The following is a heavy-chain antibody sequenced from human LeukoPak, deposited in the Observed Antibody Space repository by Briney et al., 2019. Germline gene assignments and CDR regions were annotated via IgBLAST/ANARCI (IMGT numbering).Heavy chain of an antibody. V-gene: IGHV3-23*01. CDR2: ISSSGDTT. CDR3: AKAGAVVVVAAKYFDY. J-gene: IGHJ4*02. Sequence: GGSLRLSCAASGFTFSSSGMSWVRQAPGKRPEWVSAISSSGDTTYYADSVKGRFTISRDNSKSTLYLQMNSLRVEDTAVYYCAKAGAVVVVAAKYFDYWGQGTLVTVSS. D-gene: IGHD2-15*01. CDR1: GFTFSSSG.